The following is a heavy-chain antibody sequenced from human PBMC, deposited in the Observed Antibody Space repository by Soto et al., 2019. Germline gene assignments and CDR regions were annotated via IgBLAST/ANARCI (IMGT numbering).Heavy chain of an antibody. J-gene: IGHJ4*02. Sequence: QVQLQESGPGLVKPSETLSLTCTVSGGSISIYYWRWIRQPPGKGLEWIGYINYSGNTNYNPSLRSRVTMSVDTSKKQFSLKVSSVTAADTAVYYCARDSASSSSRGLDSWGQGTLVTVSS. V-gene: IGHV4-59*01. CDR2: INYSGNT. D-gene: IGHD6-6*01. CDR3: ARDSASSSSRGLDS. CDR1: GGSISIYY.